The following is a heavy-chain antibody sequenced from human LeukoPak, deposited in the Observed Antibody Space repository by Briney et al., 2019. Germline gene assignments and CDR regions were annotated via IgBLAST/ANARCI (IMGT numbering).Heavy chain of an antibody. V-gene: IGHV1-2*02. J-gene: IGHJ4*02. D-gene: IGHD3-9*01. CDR3: ARDADILTGYYAHDS. CDR1: GYTFTGYY. Sequence: APVKVSCKASGYTFTGYYMHWVRQAPGQGLEWMGWINPNSGGTNYAQKFQGRVTMTRDTSINTAYMELSRLRSDDTAVYYCARDADILTGYYAHDSWGQGTLVTVSS. CDR2: INPNSGGT.